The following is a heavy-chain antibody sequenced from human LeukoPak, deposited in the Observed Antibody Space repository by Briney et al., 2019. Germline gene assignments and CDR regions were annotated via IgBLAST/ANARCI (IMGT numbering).Heavy chain of an antibody. J-gene: IGHJ4*02. Sequence: GGSLRLSCAASGFTVSSNYMSWVRHAPGKGLELVSLICCGGSTFYADSVKGRFTISRDNSKNTLYLQMSSLRAGDTAVYYCAREDYYGSGSFSHGSYWGQGTLVTVSS. CDR1: GFTVSSNY. CDR2: ICCGGST. D-gene: IGHD3-10*01. V-gene: IGHV3-66*01. CDR3: AREDYYGSGSFSHGSY.